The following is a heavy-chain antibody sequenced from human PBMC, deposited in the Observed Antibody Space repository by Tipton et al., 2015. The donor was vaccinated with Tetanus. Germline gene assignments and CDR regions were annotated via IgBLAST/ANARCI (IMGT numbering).Heavy chain of an antibody. CDR2: ISHNGST. Sequence: TLSLTCAVSGGSISSNYWWSWVRQSPGTGLKWIGEISHNGSTNYNPSLKSRVTISVDKSKNQFSLRLGSVTAADTAMYYCAREPAATGTSLFDYWGQGALVTVSS. D-gene: IGHD6-13*01. CDR1: GGSISSNYW. V-gene: IGHV4-4*02. J-gene: IGHJ4*02. CDR3: AREPAATGTSLFDY.